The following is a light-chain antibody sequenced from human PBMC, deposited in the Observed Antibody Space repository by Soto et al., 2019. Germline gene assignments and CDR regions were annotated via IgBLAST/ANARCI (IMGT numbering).Light chain of an antibody. CDR1: SSDVGSDNL. CDR2: EGS. CDR3: CSHAGSSTAI. V-gene: IGLV2-23*01. Sequence: QSALTQPASVSGSPGQSITISCTGTSSDVGSDNLVSWYQQHPGKAPKLMIYEGSKRPSGVSNRFSGSKSGNTASLTISGLQAEDEADSYCCSHAGSSTAIFGGGTKLTVL. J-gene: IGLJ2*01.